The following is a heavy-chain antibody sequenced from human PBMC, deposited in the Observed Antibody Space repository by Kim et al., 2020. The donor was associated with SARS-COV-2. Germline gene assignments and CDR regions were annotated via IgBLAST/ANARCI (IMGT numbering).Heavy chain of an antibody. CDR1: GFTFSDYA. CDR2: TTRDGDGS. D-gene: IGHD3-10*01. CDR3: VRYGRNYGAVH. Sequence: GVSLRLSCSASGFTFSDYAIHWVRRAPGMGLQYVSATTRDGDGSFFADSVKDRFTIFRDNSKNTLFLQMSGLRIEYTAIYYCVRYGRNYGAVHWGQGTLVSVS. V-gene: IGHV3-64D*06. J-gene: IGHJ4*02.